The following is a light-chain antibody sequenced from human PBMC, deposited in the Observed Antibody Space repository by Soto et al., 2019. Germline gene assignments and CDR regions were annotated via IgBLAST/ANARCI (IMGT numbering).Light chain of an antibody. J-gene: IGKJ1*01. CDR2: GAS. V-gene: IGKV3-20*01. CDR3: QQYGGSPRT. Sequence: ILFAQSPITLSLSPGERAPLPCRASQSISSNFLAWYQQKRGQAPRLLIHGASNRATGIPDRFSGSGSGTDFTLTITRLEPEDFAVYYCQQYGGSPRTFGQGTKVDIK. CDR1: QSISSNF.